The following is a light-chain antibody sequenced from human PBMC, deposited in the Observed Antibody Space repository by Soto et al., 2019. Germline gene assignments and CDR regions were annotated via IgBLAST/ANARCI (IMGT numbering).Light chain of an antibody. V-gene: IGKV3-15*01. CDR1: QSVSSN. CDR2: GAS. CDR3: QQYNNWPPWT. Sequence: EIVMTQSPATLSVSPGERATLSFRASQSVSSNLAWYQQKPGQAPRLLIYGASTRATGIRARFSGSGSGTEFTLTISSLQSEDFAVYYCQQYNNWPPWTFGQGTKVEIK. J-gene: IGKJ1*01.